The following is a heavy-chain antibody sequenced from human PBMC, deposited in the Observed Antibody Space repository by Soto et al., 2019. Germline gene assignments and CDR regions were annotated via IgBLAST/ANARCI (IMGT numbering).Heavy chain of an antibody. CDR2: IDAGNGNT. Sequence: ASVKVSCKASGYTFTNYAMHWVRQAPGQRLEWMGWIDAGNGNTKYSQKFQGRVTITRDTSASTAYMELSSRRSGDTAVDYCARVERYYYVTSGDLGFDSWGQGTLVTV. J-gene: IGHJ4*02. D-gene: IGHD3-22*01. CDR3: ARVERYYYVTSGDLGFDS. V-gene: IGHV1-3*01. CDR1: GYTFTNYA.